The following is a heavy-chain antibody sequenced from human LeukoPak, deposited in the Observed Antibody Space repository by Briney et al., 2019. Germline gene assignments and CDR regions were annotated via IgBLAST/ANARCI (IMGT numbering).Heavy chain of an antibody. CDR3: ATTPVVVPPSANY. V-gene: IGHV3-23*01. D-gene: IGHD2-2*01. CDR2: ISGSGGST. Sequence: GGSLRLSCAASGFTFSIYGMSWVRQAPGKGLEWVSAISGSGGSTYYADSVKGRFTISRDNSKNTLYLQMNSLRAEDTAIYYCATTPVVVPPSANYWGQGTLVTVSS. CDR1: GFTFSIYG. J-gene: IGHJ4*02.